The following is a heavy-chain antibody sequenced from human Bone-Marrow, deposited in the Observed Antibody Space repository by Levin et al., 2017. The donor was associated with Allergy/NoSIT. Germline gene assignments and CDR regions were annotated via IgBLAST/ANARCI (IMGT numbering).Heavy chain of an antibody. D-gene: IGHD6-13*01. J-gene: IGHJ4*02. V-gene: IGHV3-7*03. CDR1: GFTFSSYW. CDR3: ARTTASGGSAATNSSSWYCFDY. Sequence: GGSLRLSCAASGFTFSSYWMSWVRQAPGKGLEWVANIKQDGSEKYYVDSVKGRFTISRDNAKNSLYLQMNSLRAEDTAVYYCARTTASGGSAATNSSSWYCFDYWGQGTLVTVSS. CDR2: IKQDGSEK.